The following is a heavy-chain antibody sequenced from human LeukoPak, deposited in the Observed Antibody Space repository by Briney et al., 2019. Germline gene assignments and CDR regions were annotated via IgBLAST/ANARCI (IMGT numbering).Heavy chain of an antibody. CDR1: GGSISSGGYS. CDR3: ARDVYGVGGNWFDP. CDR2: IYHSGST. Sequence: PSETLSLTCAVSGGSISSGGYSWSWIRQPPGKGLEWIGYIYHSGSTYYNPSLKSRVTISVDRSKNQFSLKLSSVTAADTAVYYCARDVYGVGGNWFDPWGQGTLVTVSS. J-gene: IGHJ5*02. D-gene: IGHD4-17*01. V-gene: IGHV4-30-2*01.